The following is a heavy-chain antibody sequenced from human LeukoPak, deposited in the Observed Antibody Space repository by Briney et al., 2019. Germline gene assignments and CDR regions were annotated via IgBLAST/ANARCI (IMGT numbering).Heavy chain of an antibody. V-gene: IGHV1-2*02. Sequence: ASVKVSCKASGYTFTGYYMHWVRQAPGQGLEWMGWINPNSGGTNYAQKFQGRVTMTRDTSISTAYMELSRLRSDDTAVYYCARGAPLTYDSSGLVFYWGQGTLVTVSS. D-gene: IGHD3-22*01. CDR2: INPNSGGT. J-gene: IGHJ4*02. CDR3: ARGAPLTYDSSGLVFY. CDR1: GYTFTGYY.